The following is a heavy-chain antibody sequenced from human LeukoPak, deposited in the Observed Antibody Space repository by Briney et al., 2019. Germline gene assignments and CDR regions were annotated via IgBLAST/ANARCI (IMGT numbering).Heavy chain of an antibody. CDR1: GFTFSSYG. Sequence: GGSLRLSCAASGFTFSSYGMHWVRQAPGKGLEWVAFIRYDGSNKYYADSVKGRFTISRDNSKNTLYLQMNSLRAEDTAVYYCAREASYGDTRGAFDIWGQGTMVTVSS. CDR3: AREASYGDTRGAFDI. J-gene: IGHJ3*02. D-gene: IGHD4-17*01. CDR2: IRYDGSNK. V-gene: IGHV3-30*02.